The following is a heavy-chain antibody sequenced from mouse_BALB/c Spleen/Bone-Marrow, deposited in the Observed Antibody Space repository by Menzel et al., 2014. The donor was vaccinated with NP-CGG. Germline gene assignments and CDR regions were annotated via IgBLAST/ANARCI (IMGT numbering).Heavy chain of an antibody. Sequence: EVQLQQSGGGLVQPGGSLKLSCAASGFDFSRYWMSWVRQAPGKGLEWIGEINPDSSTINYTPSLKDKFIISRDNAKNTLYLQMSKVRSEDTTLYYCARLNYYGNLFVWGAGTTVTVSS. J-gene: IGHJ1*01. D-gene: IGHD1-1*01. V-gene: IGHV4-1*02. CDR1: GFDFSRYW. CDR3: ARLNYYGNLFV. CDR2: INPDSSTI.